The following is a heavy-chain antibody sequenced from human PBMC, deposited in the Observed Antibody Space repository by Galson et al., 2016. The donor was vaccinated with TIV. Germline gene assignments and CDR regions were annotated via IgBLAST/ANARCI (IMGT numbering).Heavy chain of an antibody. CDR2: INPLFGIA. V-gene: IGHV1-69*10. J-gene: IGHJ6*03. CDR3: ARGPNYYHSYMDV. CDR1: RGIFNTYA. D-gene: IGHD3-16*01. Sequence: SVKVSCKASRGIFNTYAISWVRQAPGQGLEWMGGINPLFGIATYAEKFQGRVTITADTSTRPAYMELSNLRSEDTAMYYCARGPNYYHSYMDVWGKGTTVTVSS.